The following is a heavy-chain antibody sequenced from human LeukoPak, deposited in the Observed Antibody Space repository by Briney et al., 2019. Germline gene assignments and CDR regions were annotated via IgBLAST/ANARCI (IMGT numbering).Heavy chain of an antibody. D-gene: IGHD3-10*01. V-gene: IGHV4-59*08. J-gene: IGHJ5*02. CDR3: ARHYGP. CDR2: IYYNENT. Sequence: SETLSLTCTVSGGSISTYYWSWIRQPPGKGLEWIGYIYYNENTNYNPSLKSRVTISVDTSKNQFSLKLNSVTAADTAVYYCARHYGPWGQGTLVTVSS. CDR1: GGSISTYY.